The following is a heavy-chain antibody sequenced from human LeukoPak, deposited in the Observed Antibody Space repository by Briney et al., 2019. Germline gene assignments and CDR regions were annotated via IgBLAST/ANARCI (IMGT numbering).Heavy chain of an antibody. CDR2: ISAYNGNT. J-gene: IGHJ5*02. D-gene: IGHD3-22*01. CDR3: ARDLAPYYYDSSGYLP. CDR1: GYTFTSYG. V-gene: IGHV1-18*01. Sequence: ASVKVSCKASGYTFTSYGIGWVRQAPGQGLEWMGWISAYNGNTNYAQKLQGRVTMTTDTSTSTAYMELRSLRSDDTAVYYCARDLAPYYYDSSGYLPWGQGTLVTVSS.